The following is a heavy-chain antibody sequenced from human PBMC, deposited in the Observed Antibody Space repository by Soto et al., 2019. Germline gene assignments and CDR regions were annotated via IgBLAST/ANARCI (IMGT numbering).Heavy chain of an antibody. D-gene: IGHD3-9*01. V-gene: IGHV4-31*03. J-gene: IGHJ5*02. CDR3: ARATINYDILTGYYPNWFDP. CDR1: GGSISSGGYY. CDR2: IYYSGST. Sequence: QVQLQESGPGLVKPSQTLSLTCTVSGGSISSGGYYWSWIRQHPGKGLEWIGYIYYSGSTYYNPSLKRRVTISVDPSKNQFSLKLSSVTAADTAVYYCARATINYDILTGYYPNWFDPWGQGTLVTVSS.